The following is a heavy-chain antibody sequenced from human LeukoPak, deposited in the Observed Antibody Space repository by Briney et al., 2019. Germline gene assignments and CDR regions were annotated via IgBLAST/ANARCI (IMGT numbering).Heavy chain of an antibody. CDR3: ARRTRYYDILSCALDY. CDR1: GGSFSGYY. D-gene: IGHD3-9*01. J-gene: IGHJ4*02. CDR2: INHSGST. Sequence: SETLSLTCALYGGSFSGYYWSWIRHPPRKGLEWIWEINHSGSTNYNPSLKSRVTISVDTSKNQFSLKLSSVTAADTAVYYCARRTRYYDILSCALDYWGQGTLVTVSS. V-gene: IGHV4-34*01.